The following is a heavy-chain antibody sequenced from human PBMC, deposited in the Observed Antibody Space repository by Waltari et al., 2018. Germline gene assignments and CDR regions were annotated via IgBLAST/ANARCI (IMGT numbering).Heavy chain of an antibody. CDR2: IYSGGST. Sequence: EVQLVESGGGLVQPGGSLRLSCAASGFTVSSNYMSWVRQAPGKGLEWVSVIYSGGSTNYADSVKGRFTISRHNSKNTLYLQMNSLRAEDTAVYYCARGLLQNWFDPWGQGTLVTVSS. CDR1: GFTVSSNY. V-gene: IGHV3-53*04. CDR3: ARGLLQNWFDP. J-gene: IGHJ5*02. D-gene: IGHD3-22*01.